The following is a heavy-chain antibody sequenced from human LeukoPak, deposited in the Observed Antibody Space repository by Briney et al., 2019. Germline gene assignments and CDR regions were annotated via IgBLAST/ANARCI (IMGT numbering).Heavy chain of an antibody. CDR3: AREYGKCSDY. CDR2: ITNSGGDT. V-gene: IGHV3-23*01. D-gene: IGHD1-26*01. CDR1: GFTFSLYA. Sequence: GGSLRLSCAVSGFTFSLYAMNWVRQAPGKGLEWVSGITNSGGDTYYADSVKGRFTISRDNSKNTLYLQMNSLRAEDTAVYYCAREYGKCSDYWGQGTLVTVSS. J-gene: IGHJ4*02.